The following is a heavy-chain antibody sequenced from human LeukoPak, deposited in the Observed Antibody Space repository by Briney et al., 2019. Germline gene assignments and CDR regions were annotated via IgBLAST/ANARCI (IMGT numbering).Heavy chain of an antibody. J-gene: IGHJ3*02. CDR1: RFTFSSYC. V-gene: IGHV3-21*01. Sequence: GRCLRLSCAASRFTFSSYCLNWVSRAPGKGLEWVSSIRSNSKHIFYADSVKGRFTSCTDNAKNSLYLQMNSQRAEDTAVYYCARGPDIVVIPIVDDAFDIWGQGTMVTVSS. CDR2: IRSNSKHI. D-gene: IGHD2-2*01. CDR3: ARGPDIVVIPIVDDAFDI.